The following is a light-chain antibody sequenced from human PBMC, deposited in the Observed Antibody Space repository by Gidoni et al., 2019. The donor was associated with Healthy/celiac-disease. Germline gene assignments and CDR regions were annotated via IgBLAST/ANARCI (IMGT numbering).Light chain of an antibody. CDR2: GAS. CDR1: QSVSSSY. CDR3: QQYGSSRRT. V-gene: IGKV3-20*01. Sequence: EIVLTQSPGTLSLSPGVRATLSCRASQSVSSSYLAWYQQKPGQAPRLLIYGASSRATGIPDRFSGSGSGTDFTLTISRLEPEDFAVCYCQQYGSSRRTFGQGTKVEIK. J-gene: IGKJ1*01.